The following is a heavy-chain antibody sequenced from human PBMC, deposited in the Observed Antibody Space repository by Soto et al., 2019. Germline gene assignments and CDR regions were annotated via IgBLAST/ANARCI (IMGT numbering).Heavy chain of an antibody. CDR2: IYHSGST. D-gene: IGHD6-19*01. J-gene: IGHJ4*02. CDR3: ARVGSSGWFTPDPIRGPFDY. Sequence: QVQLQESGPGLVKPSGTLSLTCAVSGGSISSSNWWSWVRQPPGKGLEWIGEIYHSGSTNYNPSLKSRVTISVDKSKTQFSLKLSSVTAADTAVYYCARVGSSGWFTPDPIRGPFDYWGQGTLVTVSS. CDR1: GGSISSSNW. V-gene: IGHV4-4*02.